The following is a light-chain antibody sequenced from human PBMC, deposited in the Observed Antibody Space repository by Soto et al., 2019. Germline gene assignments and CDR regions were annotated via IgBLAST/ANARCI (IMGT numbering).Light chain of an antibody. CDR2: DAY. CDR3: QQYESYSPLT. Sequence: DIQMTQSPSILSASVGDRVTITCRASQSIRSWLAWYQQKPGKAPKLLIYDAYSLESGVPSRFSGRRSGTEFTLTTAGLQPEDVATYYCQQYESYSPLTFGGGTKVESK. V-gene: IGKV1-5*01. CDR1: QSIRSW. J-gene: IGKJ4*01.